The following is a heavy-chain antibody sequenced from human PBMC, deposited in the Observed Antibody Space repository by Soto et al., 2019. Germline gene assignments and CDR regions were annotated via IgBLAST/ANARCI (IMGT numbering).Heavy chain of an antibody. CDR2: ISGSGVST. J-gene: IGHJ4*02. CDR3: ARDDDYEANAFDY. D-gene: IGHD3-22*01. CDR1: GFIFSSYA. Sequence: GGSLRLSCAASGFIFSSYAMNWVRQTPGKGLEWVSGISGSGVSTYYADSVKGRFSVSRDNSKNTLDLQMNSLRAEDTAVYYCARDDDYEANAFDYWGPGTLVTVSS. V-gene: IGHV3-23*01.